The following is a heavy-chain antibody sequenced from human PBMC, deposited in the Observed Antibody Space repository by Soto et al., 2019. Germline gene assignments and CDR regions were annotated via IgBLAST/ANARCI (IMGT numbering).Heavy chain of an antibody. Sequence: QVQLQESGPGLVKPSETLSLTCTVSGGSISSYYWSWIRQPPGKGLEWIGYISYSGSTNYNPSLKSRVPFSVDTSKNQFSLKLSSVTAADTAVYYCARDSPSNWFDPWGQGTLVIVSS. J-gene: IGHJ5*02. V-gene: IGHV4-59*01. CDR3: ARDSPSNWFDP. CDR2: ISYSGST. CDR1: GGSISSYY.